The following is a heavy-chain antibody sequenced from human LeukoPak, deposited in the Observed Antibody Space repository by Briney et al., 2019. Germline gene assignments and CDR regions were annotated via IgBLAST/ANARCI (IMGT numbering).Heavy chain of an antibody. CDR3: ARDAGSGASNFDY. J-gene: IGHJ4*02. Sequence: SQTLSLTCALSGDSLSSNSAAWNWIRQSPSRGLEWRVRTYYRANLYNDYAVAVKSHITINPDTSKNQFSLQLNSVTPEDTAVYYCARDAGSGASNFDYWGQGTLVTVSS. D-gene: IGHD3-10*01. CDR1: GDSLSSNSAA. V-gene: IGHV6-1*01. CDR2: TYYRANLYN.